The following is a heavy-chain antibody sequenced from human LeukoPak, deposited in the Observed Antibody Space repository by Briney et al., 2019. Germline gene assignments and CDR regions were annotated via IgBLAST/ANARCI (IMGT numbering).Heavy chain of an antibody. CDR3: ARDRGDYDFPFPGTYDL. V-gene: IGHV4-30-2*05. Sequence: SETLSLTCTVSGGSISSGTYYYSWIRQSPGKVLEWIGYMYHSGNTFYNPSLKSRVTISVDNSKNLFSLRLNSVTAADTAVYYCARDRGDYDFPFPGTYDLWGQGTMVTVSS. J-gene: IGHJ3*01. D-gene: IGHD3-3*01. CDR2: MYHSGNT. CDR1: GGSISSGTYY.